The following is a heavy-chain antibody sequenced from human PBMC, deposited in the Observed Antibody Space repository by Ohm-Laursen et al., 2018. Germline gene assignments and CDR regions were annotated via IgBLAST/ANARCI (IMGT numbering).Heavy chain of an antibody. CDR2: ISGSGRA. D-gene: IGHD3-22*01. CDR1: GFTFSSYG. V-gene: IGHV3-48*04. CDR3: ARRYDGVVVTLPDY. Sequence: GSLRLSCAASGFTFSSYGMHWVRQAPGKGLEWVSYISGSGRAEYAESLKGRFAISRDNAKNTLYLQMNSLRGEDTAVYYCARRYDGVVVTLPDYWGQGTLVTVSS. J-gene: IGHJ4*02.